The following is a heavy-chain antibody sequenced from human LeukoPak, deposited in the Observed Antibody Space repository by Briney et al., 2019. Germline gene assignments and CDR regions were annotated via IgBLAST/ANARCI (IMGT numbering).Heavy chain of an antibody. V-gene: IGHV1-18*01. D-gene: IGHD3-9*01. CDR3: ARDGYYDSLAGYSY. CDR2: ISAYNGNT. Sequence: ASVKVSCKASGYTFTSYGISWVRQAPGQGLEWMGWISAYNGNTNYAQKLQGRVTMTTDTSTSTAYMELRSLRSDDTAVYYCARDGYYDSLAGYSYWGQGTLVTVSS. CDR1: GYTFTSYG. J-gene: IGHJ4*02.